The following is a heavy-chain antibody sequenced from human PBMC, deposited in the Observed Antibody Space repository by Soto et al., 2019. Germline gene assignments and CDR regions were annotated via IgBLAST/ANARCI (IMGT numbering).Heavy chain of an antibody. CDR1: GFTFSSYA. V-gene: IGHV3-30-3*01. Sequence: QVQLVESGGGVVRPGRSLRLSCAASGFTFSSYAMHWVRQAPGKGLEWVAVISYDGSNKYYADSVKGRFTISRDNSKNTLYLQMNSLRAEDTAVYYCARDLSRITIFGVVIPQGYFDYWGQGTLVTVSS. CDR2: ISYDGSNK. J-gene: IGHJ4*02. CDR3: ARDLSRITIFGVVIPQGYFDY. D-gene: IGHD3-3*01.